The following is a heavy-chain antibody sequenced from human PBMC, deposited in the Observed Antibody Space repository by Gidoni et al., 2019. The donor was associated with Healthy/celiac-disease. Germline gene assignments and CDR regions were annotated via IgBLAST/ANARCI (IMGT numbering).Heavy chain of an antibody. V-gene: IGHV4-61*02. Sequence: QVQLQESGPGLVKPSQTLSLTSSVSGGSISSGSYYWSWIRQPAGKGLEWIGRMYTSGSTNYNPSLKSRVTISVDTSKNQLSRKVSSVTAADTAVYYCARDFCSGGSCYGMDVWGQGTTVTVSS. CDR3: ARDFCSGGSCYGMDV. CDR2: MYTSGST. D-gene: IGHD2-15*01. J-gene: IGHJ6*02. CDR1: GGSISSGSYY.